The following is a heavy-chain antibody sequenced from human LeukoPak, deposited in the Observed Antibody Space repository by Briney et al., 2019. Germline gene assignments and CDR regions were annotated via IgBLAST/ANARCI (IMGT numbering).Heavy chain of an antibody. CDR1: GFTFSDHY. CDR3: ARAYTSGWYSPGY. J-gene: IGHJ4*02. CDR2: SRNKANSYTT. D-gene: IGHD6-19*01. V-gene: IGHV3-72*01. Sequence: TGGSLRLSCAASGFTFSDHYMDWVRQAPGKGLEWVGRSRNKANSYTTDYAASVKGRFTISRDDSKNSLYLQMNSLKTEDTAAYYCARAYTSGWYSPGYWGQGTLVTVSS.